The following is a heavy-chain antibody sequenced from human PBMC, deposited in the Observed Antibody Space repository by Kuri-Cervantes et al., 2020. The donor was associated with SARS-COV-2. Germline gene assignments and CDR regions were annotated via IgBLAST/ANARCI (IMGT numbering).Heavy chain of an antibody. D-gene: IGHD3-3*01. V-gene: IGHV1-18*04. Sequence: ASVKVSCKASGYTFTSYGISWVRQAPGQGLEWMGWISAYNGNTNYAQKLQGRVTMTTDTSTSTAYMELSRLRSDDTAVYYCARGGPITIFGVVTKRFDYWGQGTLVTVSS. CDR1: GYTFTSYG. CDR3: ARGGPITIFGVVTKRFDY. J-gene: IGHJ4*02. CDR2: ISAYNGNT.